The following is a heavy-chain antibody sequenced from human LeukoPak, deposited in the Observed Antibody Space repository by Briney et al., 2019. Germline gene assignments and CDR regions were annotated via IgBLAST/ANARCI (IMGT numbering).Heavy chain of an antibody. CDR2: IYPADSDT. CDR3: ARLLYYYDSSGYYKGFDY. J-gene: IGHJ4*02. V-gene: IGHV5-51*01. D-gene: IGHD3-22*01. Sequence: GESLKISCKDSGYSFTSYWIGWVRQMPGKGLEWMGIIYPADSDTRYSPSFLGQVTISADKSISTAYLQWSSLKASDTAMYYCARLLYYYDSSGYYKGFDYWGQGTLVTVSS. CDR1: GYSFTSYW.